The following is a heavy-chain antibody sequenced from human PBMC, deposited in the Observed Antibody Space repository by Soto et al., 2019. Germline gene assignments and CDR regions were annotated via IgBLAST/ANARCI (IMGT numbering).Heavy chain of an antibody. CDR1: GFTFSSYA. J-gene: IGHJ6*03. V-gene: IGHV3-23*01. Sequence: PGGSLRLSCAASGFTFSSYAMSWVRQAPGKGLEWVSGMSGTGGSTYYADSVKGRFTISRDNAKNSLYLQMNSLRAEDTAVYYCARERVGILYYSYMDVWGKGTTVTVSS. CDR3: ARERVGILYYSYMDV. D-gene: IGHD3-16*02. CDR2: MSGTGGST.